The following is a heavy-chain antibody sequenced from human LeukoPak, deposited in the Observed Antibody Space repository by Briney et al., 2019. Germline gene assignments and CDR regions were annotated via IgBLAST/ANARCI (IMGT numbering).Heavy chain of an antibody. CDR1: GFTFSKNA. CDR3: ARGVDVWGNYRKYYFDY. CDR2: ITSSGSAT. D-gene: IGHD3-16*02. Sequence: GGSLRLSCAASGFTFSKNAMSWVRQAPGEGVEWVSSITSSGSATCYADSVKGRFTISTDNSKNTLYLQMNGMRAEDTAVYYCARGVDVWGNYRKYYFDYWGQETLVTVSS. V-gene: IGHV3-23*01. J-gene: IGHJ4*02.